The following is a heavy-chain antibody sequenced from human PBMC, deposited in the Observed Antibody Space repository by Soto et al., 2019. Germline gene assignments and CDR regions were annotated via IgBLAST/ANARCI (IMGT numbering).Heavy chain of an antibody. CDR2: IYPGDSDT. CDR3: ASGYCTTTICDPWFDP. D-gene: IGHD2-2*01. Sequence: GESLKISCTGVGYRFTSYWSGWVRHMAGKVLEWIGIIYPGDSDTRYIPCFQGQVTISADKSITTADLQWSSLKASDTATYYCASGYCTTTICDPWFDPWGXGTMVTAS. J-gene: IGHJ5*02. CDR1: GYRFTSYW. V-gene: IGHV5-51*01.